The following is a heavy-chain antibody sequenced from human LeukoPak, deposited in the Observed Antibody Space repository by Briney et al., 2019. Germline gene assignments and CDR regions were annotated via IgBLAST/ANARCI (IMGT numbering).Heavy chain of an antibody. J-gene: IGHJ4*02. V-gene: IGHV3-23*01. D-gene: IGHD3-10*01. CDR3: AKDHGRELLWFGERFDY. Sequence: QPGGSLRLSCAASGFTFRVYDMTWVRQAPGKGLEWVAGISSTGGTTYYADSVRGRFTISRDNSRNTLYAQINSLRAEDTAVYYCAKDHGRELLWFGERFDYWGQGTLVTVSS. CDR1: GFTFRVYD. CDR2: ISSTGGTT.